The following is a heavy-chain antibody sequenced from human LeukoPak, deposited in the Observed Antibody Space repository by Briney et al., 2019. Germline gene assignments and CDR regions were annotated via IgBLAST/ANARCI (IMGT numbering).Heavy chain of an antibody. Sequence: ASVKVSCKASGYTFTSYDIDWVGQASGQGLGWMGWMDPNRGETGYAQKFQCRVTITRNTSISTAYMELSSLRSEDTAVYYCARKISSSWYGDYLDYWGQGILVTVSS. J-gene: IGHJ4*02. CDR1: GYTFTSYD. CDR2: MDPNRGET. CDR3: ARKISSSWYGDYLDY. D-gene: IGHD6-13*01. V-gene: IGHV1-8*01.